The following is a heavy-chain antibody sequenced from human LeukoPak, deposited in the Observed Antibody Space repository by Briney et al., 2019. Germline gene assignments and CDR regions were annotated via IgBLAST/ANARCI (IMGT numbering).Heavy chain of an antibody. CDR1: GSTFSSNW. V-gene: IGHV3-74*03. D-gene: IGHD4-23*01. CDR2: INSEGSST. Sequence: PGGSLRLSCAASGSTFSSNWMHWVRQGPGTGLVLVSRINSEGSSTTYADSVKGRFTISRDNAKNTVFLQMSSLRVEDTAVYYCARGDYGGNSPESWGQGTLVTVSS. J-gene: IGHJ5*02. CDR3: ARGDYGGNSPES.